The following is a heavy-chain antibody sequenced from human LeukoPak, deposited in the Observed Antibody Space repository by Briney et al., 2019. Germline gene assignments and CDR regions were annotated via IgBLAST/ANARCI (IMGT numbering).Heavy chain of an antibody. V-gene: IGHV3-21*04. CDR1: GFTFSSYS. CDR2: ISSSSSYI. Sequence: GGSLRLSCAASGFTFSSYSMNWVRQAPGKGLEWVSSISSSSSYIYYADSVKGRFTISRDNAKNSLYLQMNSLRAEDTALYYCAKDNDSSGYDAFDIWGQGTMVTVSS. D-gene: IGHD3-22*01. J-gene: IGHJ3*02. CDR3: AKDNDSSGYDAFDI.